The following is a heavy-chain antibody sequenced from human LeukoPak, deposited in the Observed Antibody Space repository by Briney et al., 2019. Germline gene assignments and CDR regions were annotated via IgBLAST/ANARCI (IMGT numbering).Heavy chain of an antibody. CDR1: GFIFSNYW. V-gene: IGHV3-33*08. D-gene: IGHD6-13*01. CDR3: ARDQQGPDY. J-gene: IGHJ4*02. CDR2: IWYDGSNK. Sequence: GGSLRLSCEGSGFIFSNYWMSWVRQAPGKGLEWVAVIWYDGSNKYYADSVEGRFTISRDNSKNTLYLQMNSLRAEDTAVYYCARDQQGPDYWGQGTLVTVSS.